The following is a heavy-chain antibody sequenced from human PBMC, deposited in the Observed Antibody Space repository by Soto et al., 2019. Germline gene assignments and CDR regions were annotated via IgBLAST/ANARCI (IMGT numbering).Heavy chain of an antibody. J-gene: IGHJ4*02. CDR3: SRDDSDWFFN. D-gene: IGHD3-9*01. V-gene: IGHV3-23*01. Sequence: GGSLRLSCAASGFTFSSYAMSWVRQAPGKGLEWVSAISGSGGSTNYADSVKGRFTISRDNAKGMLYLQMNSRESEDTAVYYCSRDDSDWFFNWGRGTLVTVSS. CDR1: GFTFSSYA. CDR2: ISGSGGST.